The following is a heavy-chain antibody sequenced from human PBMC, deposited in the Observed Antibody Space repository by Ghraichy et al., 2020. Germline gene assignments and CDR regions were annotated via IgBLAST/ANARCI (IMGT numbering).Heavy chain of an antibody. CDR2: ISGGFGST. CDR3: AKAGSSSSYFGY. J-gene: IGHJ4*02. Sequence: GGSLRLSCAASGFTFSSYAMSWVRQAPGKGLEWVSAISGGFGSTYYADSVKGRFTISRDNSKNTLYLQMNSLRAEDTAVYYCAKAGSSSSYFGYWGQGTLVTVSS. CDR1: GFTFSSYA. D-gene: IGHD6-6*01. V-gene: IGHV3-23*01.